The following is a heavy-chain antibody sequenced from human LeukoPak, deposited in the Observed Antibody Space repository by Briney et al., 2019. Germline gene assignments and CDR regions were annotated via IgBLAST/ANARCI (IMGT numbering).Heavy chain of an antibody. CDR2: MNPNSGNT. D-gene: IGHD3-10*01. J-gene: IGHJ5*02. Sequence: ASVNVSCKASGYEFSSYGISWVRQATGQGLEWMGWMNPNSGNTGYAQKFQGRVTMTRNTSISTAYMELSSLRSEDTAVYYCARGRMVRGVTRWFDPWGQGTLVTVSS. CDR3: ARGRMVRGVTRWFDP. V-gene: IGHV1-8*01. CDR1: GYEFSSYG.